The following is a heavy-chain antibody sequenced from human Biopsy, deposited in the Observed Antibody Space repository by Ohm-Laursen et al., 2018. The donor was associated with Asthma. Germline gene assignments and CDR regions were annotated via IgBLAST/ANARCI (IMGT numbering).Heavy chain of an antibody. CDR2: IYYNGSD. CDR1: GGSVSTGSYY. Sequence: TLSLTCTVSGGSVSTGSYYWSWIRQPPGKGLEWLGYIYYNGSDNYNPSLKSRVTISVDKSKNQFSLRLNSVTAADTAVYYCARGPNYHGSGRAPIGMDVWGQGTTVTVSS. V-gene: IGHV4-61*01. D-gene: IGHD3-10*01. CDR3: ARGPNYHGSGRAPIGMDV. J-gene: IGHJ6*02.